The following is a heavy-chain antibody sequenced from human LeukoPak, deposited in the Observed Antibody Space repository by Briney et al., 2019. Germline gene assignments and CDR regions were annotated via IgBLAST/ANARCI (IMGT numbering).Heavy chain of an antibody. Sequence: PGGSLRLSCAASGFTFSSYWMHWVRQAPGKGLVWASRINSDGSSTSYADSVKGRFTISRDNAKNTLYLQMNSLRAEDTAVYYCARDPRNYGGNPFDYWGQGTLVTVPS. V-gene: IGHV3-74*01. J-gene: IGHJ4*02. CDR2: INSDGSST. CDR3: ARDPRNYGGNPFDY. D-gene: IGHD4-23*01. CDR1: GFTFSSYW.